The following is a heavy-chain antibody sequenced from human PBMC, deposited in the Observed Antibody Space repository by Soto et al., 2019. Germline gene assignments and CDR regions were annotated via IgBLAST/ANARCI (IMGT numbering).Heavy chain of an antibody. J-gene: IGHJ6*03. CDR1: GFTFSSYA. V-gene: IGHV3-23*01. CDR2: ISGSGGST. CDR3: AKDHSGITIFGVVTQYYYYMDV. D-gene: IGHD3-3*01. Sequence: GGSLRLSCAASGFTFSSYAMSWVRQAPGKGLEWASAISGSGGSTYYADSVKGRFTISRDNSKNTLYLQMNSLRAEDTAVYYCAKDHSGITIFGVVTQYYYYMDVWGKGTTVTVSS.